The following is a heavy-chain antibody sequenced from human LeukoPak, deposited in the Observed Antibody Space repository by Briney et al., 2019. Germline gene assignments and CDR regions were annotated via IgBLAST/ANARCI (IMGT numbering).Heavy chain of an antibody. J-gene: IGHJ4*02. Sequence: HPGGSLRLSCAASGFTFSSYAMSWVRQAPGKGLEWVSAISGSGGSTYYADSVKGRFTISRDNSKNTLYLQMNSLRAEDTAVYYCAKGHSSGWYGRHFDYWGQGTLVTVSS. CDR1: GFTFSSYA. CDR3: AKGHSSGWYGRHFDY. CDR2: ISGSGGST. V-gene: IGHV3-23*01. D-gene: IGHD6-19*01.